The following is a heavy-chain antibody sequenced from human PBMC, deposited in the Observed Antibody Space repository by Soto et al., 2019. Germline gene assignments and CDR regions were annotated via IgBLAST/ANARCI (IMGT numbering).Heavy chain of an antibody. J-gene: IGHJ4*02. D-gene: IGHD1-26*01. V-gene: IGHV4-59*08. CDR2: IYYSGTNT. CDR1: GGSIKHYY. CDR3: ARLGGSYAGPHFDY. Sequence: QVQLQESGPGLVRPSETLSLTCTVSGGSIKHYYWNWIRPPPGKGLEWMGYIYYSGTNTNYNPSLKSRFTLSVDTSKHQFSLKLSSVTAADPAVYYCARLGGSYAGPHFDYWGQGTLGTVSS.